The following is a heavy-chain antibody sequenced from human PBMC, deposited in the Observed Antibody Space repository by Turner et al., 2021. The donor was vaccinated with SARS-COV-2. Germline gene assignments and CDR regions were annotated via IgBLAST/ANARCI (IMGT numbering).Heavy chain of an antibody. J-gene: IGHJ4*02. CDR2: IGYDGSNK. Sequence: HVQLVESGGGVFQPGRSLRLSCSASGFTFSSYGMHWVRQERGKGREGVEGIGYDGSNKDYADSVKGGFTISRDNSKNTLYLQMNSLRAEDTDVYYCARDLFQEYGSGRYRLDNWGQGTLVTVSS. V-gene: IGHV3-33*01. D-gene: IGHD3-10*01. CDR3: ARDLFQEYGSGRYRLDN. CDR1: GFTFSSYG.